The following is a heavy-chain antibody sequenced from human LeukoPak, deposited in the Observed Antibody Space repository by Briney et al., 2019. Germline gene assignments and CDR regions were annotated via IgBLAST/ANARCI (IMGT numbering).Heavy chain of an antibody. Sequence: GSLRLSCVASGFSFSSYSMNWVRQAPGKGLEWVSSISFSGNYIYYADSVRGRITLSRDNAKNSPFLQMNSLRAEDTAVYYCARRASTERGHSYGLDYWGQGTLVTVSS. J-gene: IGHJ4*02. CDR1: GFSFSSYS. CDR2: ISFSGNYI. D-gene: IGHD5-18*01. V-gene: IGHV3-21*01. CDR3: ARRASTERGHSYGLDY.